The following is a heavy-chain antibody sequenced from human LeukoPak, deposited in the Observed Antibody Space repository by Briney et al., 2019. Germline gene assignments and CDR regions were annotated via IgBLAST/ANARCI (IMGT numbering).Heavy chain of an antibody. CDR3: ARHFTGYYYYLDL. CDR2: MFYSGST. J-gene: IGHJ6*03. Sequence: SETLSLNCTVSGGSISTSRYYWGGVRQPPGKGLDWIGTMFYSGSTYYNPSLKSRVTISADTSKNHFSLKLTSVTAADTAVYYCARHFTGYYYYLDLSDKGTTVTVSS. V-gene: IGHV4-39*01. CDR1: GGSISTSRYY. D-gene: IGHD7-27*01.